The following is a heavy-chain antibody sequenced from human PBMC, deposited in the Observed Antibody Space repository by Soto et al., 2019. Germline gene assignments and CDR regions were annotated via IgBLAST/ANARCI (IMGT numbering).Heavy chain of an antibody. CDR3: ARHDFYGSGSYYRKGFYYYFGLDV. D-gene: IGHD3-10*01. CDR1: GGSISSTNYY. V-gene: IGHV4-39*01. J-gene: IGHJ6*02. CDR2: IYYTGNT. Sequence: QVQLQESGPGLVKTSETLSLTCTVSGGSISSTNYYWGWIRQPPGKVLEWIGSIYYTGNTFYNPSLKSRVTLSADTSKNQFSLKVTYVTAADTAVYYCARHDFYGSGSYYRKGFYYYFGLDVWGQGTTVTVSS.